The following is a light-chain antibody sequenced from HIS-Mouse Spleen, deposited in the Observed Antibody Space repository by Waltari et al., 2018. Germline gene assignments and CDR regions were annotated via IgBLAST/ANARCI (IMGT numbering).Light chain of an antibody. CDR1: HSDVGGYNY. V-gene: IGLV2-8*01. CDR2: EVS. J-gene: IGLJ2*01. Sequence: QSALTQPPSASGSPGQSVTISCTGTHSDVGGYNYVSWYQQHPGKAPKLMIYEVSKRPSGVPDRFSGSKSGNTASLTVSGLQAEDEADYYCSSYAGSNNFVVFGGGTKLTVL. CDR3: SSYAGSNNFVV.